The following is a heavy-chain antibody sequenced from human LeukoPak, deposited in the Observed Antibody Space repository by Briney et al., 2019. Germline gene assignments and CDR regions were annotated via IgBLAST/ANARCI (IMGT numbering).Heavy chain of an antibody. CDR2: INTNNGGR. CDR1: GYTLTTYF. V-gene: IGHV1-2*02. D-gene: IGHD3-10*01. J-gene: IGHJ4*02. CDR3: ARDISGVRFDY. Sequence: ASVTVSCRASGYTLTTYFMHWVRQAPGQGLEWMGWINTNNGGRNYAQKFQGRVTITTDRSINTAYMELSGLRSDDTGVYYCARDISGVRFDYWGQGTLVTVSS.